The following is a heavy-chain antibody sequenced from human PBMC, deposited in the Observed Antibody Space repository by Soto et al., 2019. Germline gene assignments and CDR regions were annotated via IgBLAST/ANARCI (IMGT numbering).Heavy chain of an antibody. D-gene: IGHD2-2*01. V-gene: IGHV1-69*01. Sequence: QVQLVQSGAEVKKPGSSVKVSCKASGGTFSSYAISWVRQAPGQGLEWMGGIIPISDTTNYAQKFQGRVTITAAESTSTAYMELSSLRSEDTAVYYCARSQGSSTSLEIYYYYYYGMDVWGQGTTVPVSS. CDR3: ARSQGSSTSLEIYYYYYYGMDV. J-gene: IGHJ6*02. CDR1: GGTFSSYA. CDR2: IIPISDTT.